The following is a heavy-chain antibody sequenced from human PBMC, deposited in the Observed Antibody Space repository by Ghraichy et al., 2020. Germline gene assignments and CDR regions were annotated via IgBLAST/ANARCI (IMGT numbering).Heavy chain of an antibody. D-gene: IGHD5-18*01. CDR1: GFTFSSYA. J-gene: IGHJ4*02. CDR3: AKVSSKYSYGS. CDR2: ISGSGGST. Sequence: GESLNISCAASGFTFSSYAMSWVRQAPGKGLEWVSAISGSGGSTYYADSVKGRFTISRDNSKNTLYLQMNSLRAEDTAVYYCAKVSSKYSYGSWGQGTLVTVSS. V-gene: IGHV3-23*01.